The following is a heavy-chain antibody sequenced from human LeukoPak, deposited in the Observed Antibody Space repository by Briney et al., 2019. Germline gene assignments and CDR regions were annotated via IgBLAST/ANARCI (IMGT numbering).Heavy chain of an antibody. J-gene: IGHJ3*01. CDR3: ARGPYSTGPWDA. CDR1: GDSINSGSYY. CDR2: IYSSGRT. Sequence: PSETLSLTCTVSGDSINSGSYYWSWIRQPAGKGLEWIGRIYSSGRTNYNPSLKSRVTISLDTSRNQFSLRLYSVTAADTAVYYCARGPYSTGPWDAWGQGTMVTVSS. V-gene: IGHV4-61*02. D-gene: IGHD6-25*01.